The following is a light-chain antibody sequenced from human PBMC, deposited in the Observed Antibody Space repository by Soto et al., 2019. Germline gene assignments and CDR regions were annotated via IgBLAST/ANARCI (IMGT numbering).Light chain of an antibody. Sequence: ETVMTQSPATLSVSPGERAPLSCRASQSVYSSLAWCQQKPGQAPRLLIYGASTRATGIPARFSGSGSGTEFTLTISRLQSEDFAVYYCQQYNNWPPWTFGQGTKVDIK. J-gene: IGKJ1*01. CDR3: QQYNNWPPWT. CDR1: QSVYSS. V-gene: IGKV3-15*01. CDR2: GAS.